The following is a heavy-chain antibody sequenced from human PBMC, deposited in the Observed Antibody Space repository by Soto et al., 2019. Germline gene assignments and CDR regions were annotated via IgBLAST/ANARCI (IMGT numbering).Heavy chain of an antibody. Sequence: SETLSLTYAVYGGSFSDYYWTWIRQPPGKGLEWIGEIHHSGSTNYNPSLKSRVTISLDTSKNQFSLKLSSVTAADAAVYYCASYGRGTYYYGYYFHHWGQETPVTVSS. J-gene: IGHJ4*02. CDR2: IHHSGST. V-gene: IGHV4-34*01. CDR3: ASYGRGTYYYGYYFHH. D-gene: IGHD3-10*01. CDR1: GGSFSDYY.